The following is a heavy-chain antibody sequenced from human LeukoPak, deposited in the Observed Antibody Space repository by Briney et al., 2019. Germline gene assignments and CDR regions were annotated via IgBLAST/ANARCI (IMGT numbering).Heavy chain of an antibody. Sequence: GESLKISCKGSGYSFTSHWIGWVRQMPGKGLEWMGIVNPDDSDTIYSPSFQGQVTISADESITTAYLQWSSLKASDTAMYYCARQGGGKFDPWGQGTLVTVSS. CDR1: GYSFTSHW. J-gene: IGHJ5*02. CDR2: VNPDDSDT. V-gene: IGHV5-51*01. CDR3: ARQGGGKFDP. D-gene: IGHD3-16*01.